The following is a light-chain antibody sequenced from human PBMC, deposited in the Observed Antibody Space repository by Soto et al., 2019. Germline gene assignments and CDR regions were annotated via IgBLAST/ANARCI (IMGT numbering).Light chain of an antibody. CDR1: NNDVGNYKL. Sequence: QSVLTQPASVSESPGQSITISCTGTNNDVGNYKLVSWFQHHLGKAPKLIIYEGTKRPSGVSNRFSASQSGNTASLTISGLQAEDKADYYCYSYAGTSTWVFGGGTKLTVL. CDR3: YSYAGTSTWV. J-gene: IGLJ3*02. CDR2: EGT. V-gene: IGLV2-23*01.